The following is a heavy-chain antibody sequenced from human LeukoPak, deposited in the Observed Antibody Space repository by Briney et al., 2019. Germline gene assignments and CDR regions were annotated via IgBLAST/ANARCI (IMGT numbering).Heavy chain of an antibody. D-gene: IGHD3-16*01. V-gene: IGHV4-59*08. Sequence: SSETLSLTCTVSGGSISSHYWRWLRQPPGKGLEWIGYIYNRGSTNYNPSLKSRVTISLDTSKNQFSLHLTSVTAADTAVYFCARDDYGVFDAFDVWGQGTVVTVSS. CDR2: IYNRGST. CDR1: GGSISSHY. CDR3: ARDDYGVFDAFDV. J-gene: IGHJ3*01.